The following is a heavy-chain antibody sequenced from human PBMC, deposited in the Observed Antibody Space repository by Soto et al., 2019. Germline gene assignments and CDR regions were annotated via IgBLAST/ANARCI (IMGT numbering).Heavy chain of an antibody. CDR3: ARLPGQQRVHGNYYYYYMDV. J-gene: IGHJ6*03. D-gene: IGHD6-13*01. Sequence: GGSLRLSCKGSGYSFTSYWIGWVRQMPGKGLEWMGIIYPGDSDTRYSPSFQGQVTISADKSISTAYLQGSSLKASDTAMYDCARLPGQQRVHGNYYYYYMDVWGKGTTVTVSS. CDR2: IYPGDSDT. V-gene: IGHV5-51*01. CDR1: GYSFTSYW.